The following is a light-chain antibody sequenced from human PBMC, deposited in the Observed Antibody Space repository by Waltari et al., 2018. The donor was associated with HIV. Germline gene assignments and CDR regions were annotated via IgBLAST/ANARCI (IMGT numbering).Light chain of an antibody. CDR2: EDN. Sequence: NFMLTQPHSASESPGKTVTISCTRRSGSIDPNHMHSYHQRPGSAPTTVIYEDNERPSGVPDRFSGSIDSSSNSASLTISGLKTEDEADYYCQSYDSYNYVFGTGTRVIVL. J-gene: IGLJ1*01. CDR3: QSYDSYNYV. CDR1: SGSIDPNH. V-gene: IGLV6-57*04.